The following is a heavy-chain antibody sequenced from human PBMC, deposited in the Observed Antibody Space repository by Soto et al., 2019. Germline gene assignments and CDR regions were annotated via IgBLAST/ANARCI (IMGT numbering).Heavy chain of an antibody. CDR1: GFIFSSYS. D-gene: IGHD2-21*02. Sequence: GGSLRLSCAASGFIFSSYSMNWVRQAPGKGLEWVSSISSSSSYIYYADSVKGRFAISRDNAKNSLSLQMNSLRADDTAVYYCARATSVVVTDTILTPPDHWGQGTLVTVSS. V-gene: IGHV3-21*01. CDR3: ARATSVVVTDTILTPPDH. CDR2: ISSSSSYI. J-gene: IGHJ4*02.